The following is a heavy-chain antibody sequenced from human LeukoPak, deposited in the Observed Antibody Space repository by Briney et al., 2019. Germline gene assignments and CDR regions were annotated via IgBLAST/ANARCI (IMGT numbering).Heavy chain of an antibody. V-gene: IGHV1-2*02. J-gene: IGHJ6*02. CDR3: ARSVGATYYYYGMDV. D-gene: IGHD1-26*01. Sequence: ASLYVYSKSNVYTFNLYDIHCVRQAPGQSPTPISFINPNRGGTNYAQTFQGRVTMTRDTSISTAYMELSRLRSDDTAVYYCARSVGATYYYYGMDVWGQGTTVTVSS. CDR2: INPNRGGT. CDR1: VYTFNLYD.